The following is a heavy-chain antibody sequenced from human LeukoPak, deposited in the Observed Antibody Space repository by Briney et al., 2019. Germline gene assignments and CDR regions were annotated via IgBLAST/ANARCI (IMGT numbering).Heavy chain of an antibody. CDR3: ARDGRGYCSGGSCYYYYYYGMDV. CDR2: IYSGGST. Sequence: PGGSLRLSCAASGFTVSSNYMSWVRQAPGKGLEWVSVIYSGGSTYYADSVKGRFTISRDNSKNTLYLQMNSLRAEDTAVYYCARDGRGYCSGGSCYYYYYYGMDVWGQGTTVTVSS. CDR1: GFTVSSNY. J-gene: IGHJ6*02. V-gene: IGHV3-66*01. D-gene: IGHD2-15*01.